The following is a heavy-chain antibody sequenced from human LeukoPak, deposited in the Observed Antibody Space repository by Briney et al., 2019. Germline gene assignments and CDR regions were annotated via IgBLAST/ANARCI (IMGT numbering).Heavy chain of an antibody. D-gene: IGHD2-15*01. CDR1: GGSISSYY. CDR3: ARTYCSGGSCYDAY. J-gene: IGHJ4*02. V-gene: IGHV4-59*01. Sequence: PSETLSLTCTVSGGSISSYYWSCIRQPPGKGLEWIGYIYYSGSTNYNPSLKSRVTISVDTSKNQFSLKLSSVTAADTAVYYCARTYCSGGSCYDAYWGQGTLVTVSS. CDR2: IYYSGST.